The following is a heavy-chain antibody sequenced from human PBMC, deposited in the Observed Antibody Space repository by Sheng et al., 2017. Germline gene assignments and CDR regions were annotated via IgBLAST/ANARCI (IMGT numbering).Heavy chain of an antibody. V-gene: IGHV4-39*01. CDR1: GGSISSSSYY. J-gene: IGHJ3*02. CDR3: ARQGGPYDFWSGYYLSDDAFDI. CDR2: IYYSGST. Sequence: QLQLQESGPGLVNPSETLSLTCTVSGGSISSSSYYWGWIRQPPGKGLEWIGSIYYSGSTYYNPSLKSRVTISVDTSKNQFSLKLSSVTAADTAVYYCARQGGPYDFWSGYYLSDDAFDIWGQGTMVT. D-gene: IGHD3-3*01.